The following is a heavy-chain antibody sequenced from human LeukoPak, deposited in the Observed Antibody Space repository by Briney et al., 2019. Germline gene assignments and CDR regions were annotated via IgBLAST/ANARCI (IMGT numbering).Heavy chain of an antibody. CDR3: ARDAVDTAMVTTRYYYYYMDV. V-gene: IGHV1-46*01. CDR2: INPSGGST. D-gene: IGHD5-18*01. Sequence: ASVKVSCTASGYTFTSYYMHWVRQAPGQGLEWMGIINPSGGSTSYAQKFQGRVTMTRDMSTSTVYMELSSLRSEDTAVYYCARDAVDTAMVTTRYYYYYMDVWGKGTTVTVSS. J-gene: IGHJ6*03. CDR1: GYTFTSYY.